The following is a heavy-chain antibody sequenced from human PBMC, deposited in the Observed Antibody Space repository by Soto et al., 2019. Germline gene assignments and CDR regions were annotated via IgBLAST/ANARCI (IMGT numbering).Heavy chain of an antibody. J-gene: IGHJ4*02. CDR3: ARFREDGYYNF. D-gene: IGHD3-9*01. Sequence: QVQLVESGGGLVKPGGSLRLSCAASGFTLSDYYMTWIRQAPGKGLEWVSDISISGTTIHYADSVRGRFTISRDNAKNSLWIQMNTLRAEDTAVYYCARFREDGYYNFWGQGTLVTVSS. V-gene: IGHV3-11*01. CDR2: ISISGTTI. CDR1: GFTLSDYY.